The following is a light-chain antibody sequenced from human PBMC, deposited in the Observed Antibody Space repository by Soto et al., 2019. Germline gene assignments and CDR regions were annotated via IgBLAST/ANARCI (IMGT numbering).Light chain of an antibody. V-gene: IGKV3-11*01. J-gene: IGKJ4*01. Sequence: EIELTQSPATLSLSPGERATPSCRASQSVSSYLAWYQQKPGQAPRLLIYDASNRATGIPARFSGSGSGTDFTLTISSLEPEDFAVYYCQQRSNWPPLTFGGGTKVEIK. CDR1: QSVSSY. CDR3: QQRSNWPPLT. CDR2: DAS.